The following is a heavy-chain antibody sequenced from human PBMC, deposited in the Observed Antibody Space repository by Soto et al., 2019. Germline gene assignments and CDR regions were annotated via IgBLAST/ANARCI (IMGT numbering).Heavy chain of an antibody. CDR3: GRRGVPAAVDL. Sequence: EEQLVESGGGLVQPGGSLRLSCAASGFTFSAYYMHWVRQAPGKGLVWVSHLKGDGSGTDYADSVKGRFTISRDNAKNTLYLQMNSLRLEDTAVYYCGRRGVPAAVDLWGPGTLVIVSS. J-gene: IGHJ4*02. D-gene: IGHD2-2*01. V-gene: IGHV3-74*01. CDR2: LKGDGSGT. CDR1: GFTFSAYY.